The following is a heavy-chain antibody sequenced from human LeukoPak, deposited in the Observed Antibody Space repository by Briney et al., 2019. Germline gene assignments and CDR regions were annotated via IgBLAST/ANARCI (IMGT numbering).Heavy chain of an antibody. CDR2: IFPSGGEI. J-gene: IGHJ4*02. V-gene: IGHV3-23*01. D-gene: IGHD2-8*02. CDR3: ATYRQVLLPFES. CDR1: GFTFSTFA. Sequence: RGSLRLSCAASGFTFSTFAMVGVRQPPGKGLKWVSSIFPSGGEIHYPDSVRGRFTISTDNSTSSLSMQMNRLTPEDTAIYYCATYRQVLLPFESWGQGTLVTVSS.